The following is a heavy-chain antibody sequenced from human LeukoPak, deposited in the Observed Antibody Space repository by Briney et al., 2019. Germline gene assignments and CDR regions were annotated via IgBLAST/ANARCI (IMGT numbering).Heavy chain of an antibody. D-gene: IGHD3-22*01. Sequence: GGSLRLSCAASGFTFSSYEMNWVRQAPGKGLEWVSSISSSSSYIYYADSVKGRFTISRDNAKNSLYLQMNSLRAEDTAVYYCASRKTRTYYYDSSGYGPFDYWGQGTLVTVSS. J-gene: IGHJ4*02. CDR1: GFTFSSYE. CDR2: ISSSSSYI. CDR3: ASRKTRTYYYDSSGYGPFDY. V-gene: IGHV3-21*01.